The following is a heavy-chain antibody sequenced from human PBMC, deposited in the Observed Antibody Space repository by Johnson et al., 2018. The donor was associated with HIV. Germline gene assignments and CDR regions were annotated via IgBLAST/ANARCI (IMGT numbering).Heavy chain of an antibody. Sequence: QVQLVESGGGVVQPGGSLRLSCAASGFTFSSYGMHWVRQAPGKGLEWVAVIWYDGSNKYYADSVKGRFTISRDNSKNTLYLQMNSLRAEDTAVYYCAKAPTRIAARDAFDIWGQGTMVTVSS. CDR1: GFTFSSYG. V-gene: IGHV3-33*06. D-gene: IGHD6-13*01. CDR2: IWYDGSNK. CDR3: AKAPTRIAARDAFDI. J-gene: IGHJ3*02.